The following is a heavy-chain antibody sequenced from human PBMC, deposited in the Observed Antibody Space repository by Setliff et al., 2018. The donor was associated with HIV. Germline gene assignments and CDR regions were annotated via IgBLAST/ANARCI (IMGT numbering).Heavy chain of an antibody. CDR3: ATVEVVTQIDCFDY. Sequence: RASVKVSCKASGYTFTDYYMHWVQQAPGKGLEWMGRVDPEDGETIYAEKFQGRVTITADTSTDTAYMELSSLRSEDTAVYYCATVEVVTQIDCFDYWGQGTLVTVSS. V-gene: IGHV1-69-2*01. CDR2: VDPEDGET. J-gene: IGHJ4*02. CDR1: GYTFTDYY. D-gene: IGHD2-15*01.